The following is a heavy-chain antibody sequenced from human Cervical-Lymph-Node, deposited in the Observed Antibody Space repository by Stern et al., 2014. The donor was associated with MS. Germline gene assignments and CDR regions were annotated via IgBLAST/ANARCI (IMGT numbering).Heavy chain of an antibody. CDR1: GGTFSNYD. V-gene: IGHV1-69*01. D-gene: IGHD3-10*01. CDR3: ALGGFGHYFEY. Sequence: QVQLVQSGAEVKKPGSSVKVSCRASGGTFSNYDISWVRQAPGQGLEWRGGISPIIGPPNYAQKFQGRVTITADESTSTAYMELSSLRSDDTAVYYCALGGFGHYFEYWGQGTLVTVSS. CDR2: ISPIIGPP. J-gene: IGHJ4*02.